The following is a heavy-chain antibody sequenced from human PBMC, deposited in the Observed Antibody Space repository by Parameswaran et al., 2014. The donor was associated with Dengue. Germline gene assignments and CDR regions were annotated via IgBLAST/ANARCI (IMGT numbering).Heavy chain of an antibody. CDR1: GFTVSSNY. Sequence: GESLKISCAASGFTVSSNYMSWVRQAPGKGLEWVSVIYSGGSTYYADSVKGRFTISRDNSKNTLYLQMNSLRAEDTAVYYCARGRGCSGGSCYSNYFDYWGQGTLVTVSS. V-gene: IGHV3-66*02. D-gene: IGHD2-15*01. CDR3: ARGRGCSGGSCYSNYFDY. CDR2: IYSGGST. J-gene: IGHJ4*02.